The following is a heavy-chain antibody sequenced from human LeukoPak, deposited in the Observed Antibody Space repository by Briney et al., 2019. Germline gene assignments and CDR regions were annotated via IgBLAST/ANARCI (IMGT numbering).Heavy chain of an antibody. D-gene: IGHD1-26*01. J-gene: IGHJ4*02. V-gene: IGHV3-23*01. CDR1: GFTFSSYA. CDR2: ITGSSGGT. CDR3: ANLVGPTTPFDY. Sequence: PGGSLRLSCAASGFTFSSYAMSWVRQAPGQGLAWVSTITGSSGGTYYADSVKGRFTVSRDNSKNTLYLQMNSLRAEDTAVYYCANLVGPTTPFDYWGQGTLVVVSS.